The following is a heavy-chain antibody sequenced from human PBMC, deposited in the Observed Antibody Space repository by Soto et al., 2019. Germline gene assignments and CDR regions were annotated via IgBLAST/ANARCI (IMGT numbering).Heavy chain of an antibody. Sequence: VTRTAEDGFSRSGDSCRGWIRQSTGKSLAGIGYIYDSGSTYYNPSLKSRVTISVDTSKNQFSLKLNSVTAADTAVYYCAFVDNWRDLRSLYYAMETCGQSTRVTVSA. CDR1: DGFSRSGDSC. D-gene: IGHD1-1*01. V-gene: IGHV4-30-4*01. CDR2: IYDSGST. CDR3: AFVDNWRDLRSLYYAMET. J-gene: IGHJ4*03.